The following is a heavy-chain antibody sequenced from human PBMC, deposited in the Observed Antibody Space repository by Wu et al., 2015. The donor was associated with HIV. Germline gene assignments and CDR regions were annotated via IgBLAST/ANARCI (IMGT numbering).Heavy chain of an antibody. CDR2: VSAYNGKT. CDR3: ARDSYYYGPGSYTIDP. Sequence: QVQLVQSGAEMKKPGASVKVACTASGYTFTTYDITWVRQAPGQGLEWMGWVSAYNGKTNYAQKFQGRVTMTTDTSTNTAYMELRSLRSEDTAVYYCARDSYYYGPGSYTIDPWGQGTLVTVSS. J-gene: IGHJ5*02. CDR1: GYTFTTYD. V-gene: IGHV1-18*01. D-gene: IGHD3-10*01.